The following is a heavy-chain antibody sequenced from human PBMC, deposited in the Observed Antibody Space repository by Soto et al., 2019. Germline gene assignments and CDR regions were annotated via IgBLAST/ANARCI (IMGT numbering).Heavy chain of an antibody. D-gene: IGHD6-13*01. CDR2: ISSSSSYT. V-gene: IGHV3-11*05. CDR3: ARGSRIAQFGY. J-gene: IGHJ4*02. Sequence: QVQLVESGGGLVKPGGSLRLSCAASGFSFSDDYMSWIRQAPGKGLEWVSYISSSSSYTNYADSVKGRFTISRDNAKNSLYLQMNSLRAEDTAMYYCARGSRIAQFGYWGQGTLVTVSS. CDR1: GFSFSDDY.